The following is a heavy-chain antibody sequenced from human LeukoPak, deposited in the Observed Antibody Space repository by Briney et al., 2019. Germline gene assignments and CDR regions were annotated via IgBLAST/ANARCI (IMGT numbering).Heavy chain of an antibody. CDR3: ARGSGRQQLEQNY. Sequence: GGSLRVSCVASGFTFSIYWMSWVRQAPGRGPEWLAIIKEDGSVIWDVESVRGRFTISRDNAKNSVYLEMNSLRAEDTAVYYCARGSGRQQLEQNYWGQGNLVTVSS. J-gene: IGHJ4*02. CDR1: GFTFSIYW. V-gene: IGHV3-7*01. D-gene: IGHD6-13*01. CDR2: IKEDGSVI.